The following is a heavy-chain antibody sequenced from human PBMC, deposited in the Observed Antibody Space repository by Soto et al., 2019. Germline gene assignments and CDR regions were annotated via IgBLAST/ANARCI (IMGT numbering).Heavy chain of an antibody. CDR2: IMPVFPTP. Sequence: QVQLEQSGAEVQKPGSSVKVSCKASGGTFSTSAFSWVRQAPGQGLEWMGGIMPVFPTPDYAQKFQDRVPIHADGSTSTTKRELSGLRSEDTAIYYGARDRDRLQLGGNYYYRLDVWGQGTTVIVSS. D-gene: IGHD4-4*01. J-gene: IGHJ6*02. CDR1: GGTFSTSA. CDR3: ARDRDRLQLGGNYYYRLDV. V-gene: IGHV1-69*12.